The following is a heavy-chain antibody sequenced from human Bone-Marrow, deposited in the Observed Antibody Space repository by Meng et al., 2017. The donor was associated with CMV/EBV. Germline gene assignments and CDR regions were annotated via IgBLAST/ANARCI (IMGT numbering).Heavy chain of an antibody. CDR1: GGTFSSYG. CDR3: VVVPAASNYYYGMDV. D-gene: IGHD2-2*01. Sequence: SVKVSCKASGGTFSSYGISWVRQAPGQGLEWMGRIIPILGIANYAQKFQGRVTITADKSTSTAYMELSSLRSEDTAVYYCVVVPAASNYYYGMDVWGQGTTVTVSS. CDR2: IIPILGIA. V-gene: IGHV1-69*04. J-gene: IGHJ6*02.